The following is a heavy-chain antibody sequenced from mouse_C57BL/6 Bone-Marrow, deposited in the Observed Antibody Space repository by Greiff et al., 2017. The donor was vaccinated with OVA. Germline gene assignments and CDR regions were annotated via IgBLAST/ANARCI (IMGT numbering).Heavy chain of an antibody. Sequence: EVKVEESGGGLVKPGGSLKLSCAASGFTFSSYAMSWVRQTPEKRLEWVATISDGGSYTYYPDNVKGRFTISRDNAKNNLYLQMSHLKSEDTAMYYCARAYYGPFAYWGQGTLVTVSA. CDR3: ARAYYGPFAY. V-gene: IGHV5-4*03. CDR2: ISDGGSYT. J-gene: IGHJ3*01. D-gene: IGHD1-1*02. CDR1: GFTFSSYA.